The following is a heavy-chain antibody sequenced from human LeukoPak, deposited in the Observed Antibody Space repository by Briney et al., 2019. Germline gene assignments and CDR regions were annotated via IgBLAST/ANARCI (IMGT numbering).Heavy chain of an antibody. Sequence: GGSLRLSCAASGFTFSSYWMHWVRQAPGKGLVWVSRIDHDGINTYYADSVKGRFTISRDNAKNTLYLQMNSLRAEDTAVYYCARGGGYSYGSFDYWGRGTLVTVSS. CDR1: GFTFSSYW. V-gene: IGHV3-74*01. CDR3: ARGGGYSYGSFDY. D-gene: IGHD5-18*01. J-gene: IGHJ4*02. CDR2: IDHDGINT.